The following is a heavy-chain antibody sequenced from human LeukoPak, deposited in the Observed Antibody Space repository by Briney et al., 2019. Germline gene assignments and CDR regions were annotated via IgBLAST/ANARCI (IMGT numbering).Heavy chain of an antibody. Sequence: GGSLRLSCAVSGFTFSNSAMSWVRQAPGKGLEWVSAISASGGTTYYADSVKGRFTISRDNSKNMLYLQMNSLRVEDTAVHYCAKDSWGQGTLVTVSS. V-gene: IGHV3-23*01. CDR1: GFTFSNSA. CDR3: AKDS. J-gene: IGHJ5*02. CDR2: ISASGGTT.